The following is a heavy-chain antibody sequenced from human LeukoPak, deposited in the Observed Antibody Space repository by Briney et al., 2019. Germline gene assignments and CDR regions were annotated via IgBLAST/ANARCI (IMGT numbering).Heavy chain of an antibody. CDR3: VRDNDSSGYYNPIDY. CDR1: GYTFTGYY. V-gene: IGHV1-2*06. CDR2: INPNSGGT. J-gene: IGHJ4*02. D-gene: IGHD3-22*01. Sequence: ASVKVSCKASGYTFTGYYMHWVRQAPGQGLEWMGRINPNSGGTNYAQKFQGRVTMTRDTSISTAYMELSRLRSDDTAVYYCVRDNDSSGYYNPIDYWGQGTLVTVSS.